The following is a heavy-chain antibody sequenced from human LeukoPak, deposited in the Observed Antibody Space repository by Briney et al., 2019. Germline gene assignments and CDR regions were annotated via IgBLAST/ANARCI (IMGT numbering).Heavy chain of an antibody. CDR2: INHSGST. V-gene: IGHV4-34*01. J-gene: IGHJ4*02. D-gene: IGHD2-15*01. CDR3: ARILTYCSGGSCYSKGNDY. CDR1: GGSFSGYY. Sequence: SETLSLTCAVYGGSFSGYYWSWIRQPPGKGLEWIGEINHSGSTNYNPSLKSRVTISVDTSKNQFSLKLSSVTAADTAVYYCARILTYCSGGSCYSKGNDYWGQGTLVTVSS.